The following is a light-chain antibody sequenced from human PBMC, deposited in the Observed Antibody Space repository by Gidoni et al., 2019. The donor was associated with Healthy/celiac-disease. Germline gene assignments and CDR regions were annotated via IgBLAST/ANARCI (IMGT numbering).Light chain of an antibody. CDR3: QQYYSTPLT. CDR1: QSVLYSSNNRTY. J-gene: IGKJ4*01. CDR2: WAS. Sequence: DIVMTQSPESLAVSRGDRATITCKSSQSVLYSSNNRTYLAWYQQKPGQPPKLLIYWASTRESGVPDRFSGSGSGTDFTLTISSLQAEDVAVYYCQQYYSTPLTFGGGTKVEIK. V-gene: IGKV4-1*01.